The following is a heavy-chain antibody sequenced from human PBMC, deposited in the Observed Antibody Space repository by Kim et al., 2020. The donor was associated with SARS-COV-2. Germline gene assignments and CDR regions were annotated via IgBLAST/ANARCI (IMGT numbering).Heavy chain of an antibody. CDR2: FDPEDGET. CDR3: ATELYYDILTGYYHYYGMDA. J-gene: IGHJ6*02. Sequence: ASVKVSCKVSGYTLTELSMHWVRQAPGKGLEWMGGFDPEDGETIYAQKFQGRVTMTEDTSTDTAYMELSSLRSEDTAVYYCATELYYDILTGYYHYYGMDAWGQGTMVTVSS. D-gene: IGHD3-9*01. V-gene: IGHV1-24*01. CDR1: GYTLTELS.